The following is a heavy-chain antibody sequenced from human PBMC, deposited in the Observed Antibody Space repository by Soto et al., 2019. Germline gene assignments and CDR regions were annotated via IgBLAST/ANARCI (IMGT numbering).Heavy chain of an antibody. Sequence: WETLSLTCTVCGGSMSSGGYYWSWIRQPPGKGLEWIGEINHSGSTNYNPSLKSRVTISVDTSKNQFSLKLSSVTAADTAVYYCARVGFNWNDDYYGMDVWGQGTTVTVSS. J-gene: IGHJ6*02. CDR3: ARVGFNWNDDYYGMDV. D-gene: IGHD1-20*01. V-gene: IGHV4-34*01. CDR2: INHSGST. CDR1: GGSMSSGGYY.